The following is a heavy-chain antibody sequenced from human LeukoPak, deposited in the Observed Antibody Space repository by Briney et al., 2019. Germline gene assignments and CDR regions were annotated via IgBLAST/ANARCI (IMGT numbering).Heavy chain of an antibody. CDR2: ISSSSTYT. J-gene: IGHJ4*02. CDR1: GSTFSDYY. V-gene: IGHV3-11*05. CDR3: ARDQGYSYSDY. D-gene: IGHD5-18*01. Sequence: GGSLRLSCAASGSTFSDYYMSWIRQAPGKGLEWVSYISSSSTYTNYAESVKGRFTISRDNAKNSLYLQMNSLRAEDTAVYCCARDQGYSYSDYWGQGTLVTVSS.